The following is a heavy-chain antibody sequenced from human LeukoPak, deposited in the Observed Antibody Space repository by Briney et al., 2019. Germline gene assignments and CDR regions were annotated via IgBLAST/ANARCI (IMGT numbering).Heavy chain of an antibody. V-gene: IGHV4-34*01. CDR1: GGSFSGYY. Sequence: PSETLSLTCAVYGGSFSGYYWSWIRQPPGKGLEWIGEINHSGSTNYNPSLKSRVTISVDTSKNQFSLKLNSVTAADTAVYYCVSQYDRSGYYAFDYWGQGTLVTVTS. CDR3: VSQYDRSGYYAFDY. D-gene: IGHD3-22*01. CDR2: INHSGST. J-gene: IGHJ4*02.